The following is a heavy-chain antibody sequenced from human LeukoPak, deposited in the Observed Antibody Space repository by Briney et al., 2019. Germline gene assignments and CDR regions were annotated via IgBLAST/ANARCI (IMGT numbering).Heavy chain of an antibody. V-gene: IGHV3-30-3*01. D-gene: IGHD3-3*01. CDR3: ARDPTSHYDFWTPPDY. J-gene: IGHJ4*02. Sequence: GRSLRLSCAASGFTFSNYAMQWVRQAPGKGLEWVAVISYDGTNKYYADSVKGRFTISRDNSKNTLYLQMNSLRAEDTAVYYCARDPTSHYDFWTPPDYWGQGTLVTVSS. CDR1: GFTFSNYA. CDR2: ISYDGTNK.